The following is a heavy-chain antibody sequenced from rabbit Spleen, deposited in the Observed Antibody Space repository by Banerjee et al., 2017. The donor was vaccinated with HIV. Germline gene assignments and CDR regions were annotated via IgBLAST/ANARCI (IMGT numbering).Heavy chain of an antibody. CDR2: IDPVFGST. J-gene: IGHJ4*01. CDR3: ARDGAGSSYFNL. V-gene: IGHV1S7*01. Sequence: QSLEESGGGLVKPGASLTLTCKASGFTLNSYYMNWVRQAPGKGLEWIGYIDPVFGSTYYASWVNGRFSISRENTQNTLYLQLNSLTAADTATYFCARDGAGSSYFNLWGPGTLVTVS. D-gene: IGHD8-1*01. CDR1: GFTLNSYY.